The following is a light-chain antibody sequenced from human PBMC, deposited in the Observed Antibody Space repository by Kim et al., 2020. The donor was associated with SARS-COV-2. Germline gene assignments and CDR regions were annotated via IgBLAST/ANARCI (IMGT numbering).Light chain of an antibody. CDR1: QSVTTF. CDR2: QAS. Sequence: PLPPGDRPTLSCRASQSVTTFFAWLQQKPGQAPRLLIYQASKRATGIPARFSGSGSGTDFTLTISSLGPEDFAVYYCQQRSNWLTFGGGTKVDIK. J-gene: IGKJ4*01. V-gene: IGKV3-11*01. CDR3: QQRSNWLT.